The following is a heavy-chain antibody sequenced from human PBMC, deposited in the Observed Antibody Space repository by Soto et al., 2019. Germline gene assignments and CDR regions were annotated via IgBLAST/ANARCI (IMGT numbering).Heavy chain of an antibody. CDR2: INAGNGNT. CDR3: ARDLGYALPDY. V-gene: IGHV1-3*01. Sequence: ASVKVSCXASGYTFTSYAMHWVRQAPGQRLEWMGWINAGNGNTKYSQKFQGRVTITRDTSASTAYMELSSLRSEDTAVYYCARDLGYALPDYWGQGTLVTVSS. D-gene: IGHD2-15*01. J-gene: IGHJ4*02. CDR1: GYTFTSYA.